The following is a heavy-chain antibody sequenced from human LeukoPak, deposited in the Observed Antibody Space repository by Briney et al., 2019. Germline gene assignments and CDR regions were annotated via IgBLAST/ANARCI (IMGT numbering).Heavy chain of an antibody. Sequence: PGGSLRLSCVASGFMFSNYAMHWVRQAPGKGLEWVAVISYDGNLKHYADSVQGRFTISRDNPKNTLYLEMNSLRPEDTAVYYCAKCAAPLYCYMDVWGKGTTVTISS. V-gene: IGHV3-30*18. CDR1: GFMFSNYA. CDR3: AKCAAPLYCYMDV. J-gene: IGHJ6*03. CDR2: ISYDGNLK.